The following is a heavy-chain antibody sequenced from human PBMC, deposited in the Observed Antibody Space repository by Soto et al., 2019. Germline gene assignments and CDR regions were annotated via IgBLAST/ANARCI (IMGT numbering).Heavy chain of an antibody. J-gene: IGHJ6*02. D-gene: IGHD2-15*01. CDR3: ARDLGGVEVPGVTRADV. CDR1: GYTFTNFG. Sequence: QVHLVQSGAEVKKPGASVKVSCKTSGYTFTNFGISWVRQAPGQGRERMGWITAFNGNTNYGQKFKGRVTMTTDTSTSTGYMELRNLRSDDTAVYYCARDLGGVEVPGVTRADVWGQGTTVSVSS. CDR2: ITAFNGNT. V-gene: IGHV1-18*01.